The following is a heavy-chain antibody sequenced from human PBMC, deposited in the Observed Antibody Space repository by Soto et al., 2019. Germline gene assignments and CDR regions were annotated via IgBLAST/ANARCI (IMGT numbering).Heavy chain of an antibody. CDR3: ARGDILTEFDY. Sequence: PSETLSLTCTVSGGSISSYYWSWIRQPPGKGLEWIGYIYYSGSTNYNPSLKSRVTISVDTSKNQFSLKLSSVTAADTAVYYCARGDILTEFDYWGQGTLVTVSS. D-gene: IGHD3-9*01. J-gene: IGHJ4*02. CDR2: IYYSGST. CDR1: GGSISSYY. V-gene: IGHV4-59*08.